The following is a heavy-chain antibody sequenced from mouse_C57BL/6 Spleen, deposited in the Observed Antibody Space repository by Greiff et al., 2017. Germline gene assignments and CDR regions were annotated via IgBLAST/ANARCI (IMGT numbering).Heavy chain of an antibody. CDR1: GYTFTSYW. V-gene: IGHV1-61*01. CDR2: IYPSDSET. D-gene: IGHD4-1*01. Sequence: QVQLQQPGAELVRPGSSVKLSCKASGYTFTSYWMDWVKQRHGQGLEWIGNIYPSDSETHYNQKFKDKATLTVDKSSSTAYMQLSSLTSEDSAVYYCARHLGRYFDVWGTGTTVTVSS. CDR3: ARHLGRYFDV. J-gene: IGHJ1*03.